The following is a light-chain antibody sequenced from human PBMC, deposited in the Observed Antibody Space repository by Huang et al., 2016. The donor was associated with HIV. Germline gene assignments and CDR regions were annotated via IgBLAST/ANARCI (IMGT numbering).Light chain of an antibody. Sequence: DVVMTQTPLSLSVTPGQPASISCRSSQSLLYSDGKTSLYWYLQKPGQSRQLLIYEVYSRFSGVPDRFSGSGSGTDFTLKISRVEAEDVGFYYCMQGRSLPRTFGQGTKVEIK. CDR2: EVY. V-gene: IGKV2-29*02. J-gene: IGKJ1*01. CDR1: QSLLYSDGKTS. CDR3: MQGRSLPRT.